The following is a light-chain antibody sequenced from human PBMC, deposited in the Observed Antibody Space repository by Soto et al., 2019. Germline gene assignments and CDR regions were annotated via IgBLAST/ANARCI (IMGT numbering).Light chain of an antibody. CDR1: QSVSSN. Sequence: EFVLTQSPGTLSLSPVERATLSCRASQSVSSNLAWYQQKPGQAPRLLIYGASTRATGIPARFSGSGSGTEFTLTISSLQSEDFAVYYCQQYNNWPPTFGQGTKVDI. V-gene: IGKV3-15*01. J-gene: IGKJ1*01. CDR3: QQYNNWPPT. CDR2: GAS.